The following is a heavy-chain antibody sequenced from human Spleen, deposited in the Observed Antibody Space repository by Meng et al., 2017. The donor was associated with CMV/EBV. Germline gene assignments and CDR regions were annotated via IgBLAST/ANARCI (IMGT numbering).Heavy chain of an antibody. CDR2: ISESGGTI. CDR1: GFTFSNFA. D-gene: IGHD3-16*01. Sequence: GGSLRLSCAATGFTFSNFAMNWVRQAPGKGLEWVSSISESGGTIDYADSVKGRFTISRDNSKNTLYLQMSSLRAEDTAVYYCAKQYVNIWGQGTMVTVSS. CDR3: AKQYVNI. J-gene: IGHJ3*02. V-gene: IGHV3-23*01.